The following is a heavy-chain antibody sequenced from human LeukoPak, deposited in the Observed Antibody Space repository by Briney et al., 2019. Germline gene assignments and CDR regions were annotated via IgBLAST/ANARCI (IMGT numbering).Heavy chain of an antibody. Sequence: GGSLRLSCAASGFTFSSYEMNWVRQAPGKGLEWVSYITGSGRNTYYADSVRGRFAISRDNSKNALFLQMNSLRVEDTAIYYCAKGQELDDGVFDSWGQGTLVTVSS. CDR3: AKGQELDDGVFDS. CDR1: GFTFSSYE. CDR2: ITGSGRNT. D-gene: IGHD1-1*01. J-gene: IGHJ4*02. V-gene: IGHV3-48*03.